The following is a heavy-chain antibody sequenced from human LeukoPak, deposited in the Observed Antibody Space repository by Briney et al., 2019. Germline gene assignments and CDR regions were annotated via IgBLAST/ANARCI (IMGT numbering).Heavy chain of an antibody. D-gene: IGHD5-18*01. V-gene: IGHV3-21*01. CDR2: ISSGSSYI. J-gene: IGHJ4*02. CDR1: GFTFSGYS. CDR3: ATEPQYSYVDY. Sequence: GGSLRLSCAASGFTFSGYSMTWVRQAPGKGLEWVSSISSGSSYIYYADSVKGRFTISRDNAKNSLYLQMNSLRAEDTAVYYCATEPQYSYVDYWGQGTLVTVSS.